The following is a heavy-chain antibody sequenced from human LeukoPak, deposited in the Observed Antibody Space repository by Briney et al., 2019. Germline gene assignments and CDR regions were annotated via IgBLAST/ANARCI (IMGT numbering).Heavy chain of an antibody. D-gene: IGHD3-22*01. CDR3: AKVPRYYYDSSGYYYFDY. CDR1: GFAFSSNS. V-gene: IGHV3-48*01. Sequence: SGGSLRLSCAASGFAFSSNSMNWVRQAPGKGLEWASYISSSSSAIYYADAVKGRFTISRDNSKNSLYLQMNSLRAEDTAVYYCAKVPRYYYDSSGYYYFDYWGQGTLVTVSS. CDR2: ISSSSSAI. J-gene: IGHJ4*02.